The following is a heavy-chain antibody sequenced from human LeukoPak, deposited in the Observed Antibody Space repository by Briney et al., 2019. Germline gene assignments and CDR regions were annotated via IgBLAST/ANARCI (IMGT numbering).Heavy chain of an antibody. CDR2: ISPDSGYI. CDR3: APFSAVTHYYFDY. Sequence: GGSLRLSCAASGSTFSSHSLMWVRQAPGKGLEWVSSISPDSGYIYYADSVKGRFTTSRDNAENSLFLQMNSLGAEDTAVYYCAPFSAVTHYYFDYWGQGTLVTVSS. V-gene: IGHV3-21*01. J-gene: IGHJ4*02. CDR1: GSTFSSHS. D-gene: IGHD6-13*01.